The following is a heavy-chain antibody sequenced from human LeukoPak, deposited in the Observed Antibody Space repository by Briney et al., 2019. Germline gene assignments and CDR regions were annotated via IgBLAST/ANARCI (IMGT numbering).Heavy chain of an antibody. Sequence: GASVKVSCKASGYTFTSYYMHWVRQAPGQGLEWMGIINPSGGSTSYAQKFQGRVTMTTDTSTSTAYMELRSLRSDDTAVYYCATSTIQGGIDYWGQGTLVTVSS. D-gene: IGHD3-16*01. CDR1: GYTFTSYY. V-gene: IGHV1-46*01. CDR2: INPSGGST. J-gene: IGHJ4*02. CDR3: ATSTIQGGIDY.